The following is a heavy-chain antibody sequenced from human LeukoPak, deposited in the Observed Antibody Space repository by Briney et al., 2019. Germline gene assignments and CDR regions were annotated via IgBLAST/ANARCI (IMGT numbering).Heavy chain of an antibody. CDR2: INPNSGGT. D-gene: IGHD2-2*01. V-gene: IGHV1-2*02. CDR3: ARRYCSSTSLLSPSGSCYYYGMDV. Sequence: GASVKVSCKASGYTFTGHYMHWVRQAPGQGLEWMGWINPNSGGTNYAQKFQGRVTMTSDTSISTAYMELSRLRSDDTAVYYCARRYCSSTSLLSPSGSCYYYGMDVWGQGTTVTVSS. J-gene: IGHJ6*02. CDR1: GYTFTGHY.